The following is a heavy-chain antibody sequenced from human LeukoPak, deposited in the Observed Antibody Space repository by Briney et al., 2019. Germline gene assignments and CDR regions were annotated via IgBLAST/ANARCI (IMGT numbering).Heavy chain of an antibody. CDR3: ARLDYGDYGHYYYYYMDV. CDR1: GYTFTSYG. D-gene: IGHD4-17*01. V-gene: IGHV1-18*01. CDR2: ISAYNGNT. J-gene: IGHJ6*03. Sequence: ASVKVSCKASGYTFTSYGISWVRQAPGQGLEWMGWISAYNGNTNYAQKLQGRVTKTTDTSTSTAYMELRSLRSDDTAVYYCARLDYGDYGHYYYYYMDVWGKGTTVTVSS.